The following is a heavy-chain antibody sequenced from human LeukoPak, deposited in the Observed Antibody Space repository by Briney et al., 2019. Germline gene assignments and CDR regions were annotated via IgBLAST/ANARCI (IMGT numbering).Heavy chain of an antibody. CDR2: ISGSGGST. D-gene: IGHD5-24*01. CDR3: AKVGPRDGYREYYFDY. CDR1: GFTFSTYA. V-gene: IGHV3-23*01. Sequence: GGSLRLSCAASGFTFSTYAMSWVRQAPGKGLEWVSGISGSGGSTYYADSVKGRFTISRDNSKNTLYLQMNSLRAEDTAVYYCAKVGPRDGYREYYFDYWGQGTLVTVPS. J-gene: IGHJ4*02.